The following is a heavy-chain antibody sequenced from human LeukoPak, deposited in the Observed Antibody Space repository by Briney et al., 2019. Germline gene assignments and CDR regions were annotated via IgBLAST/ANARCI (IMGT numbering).Heavy chain of an antibody. Sequence: ASVKVSCKASGGTFSSYAISWVRQAPGQGLEWMGGIIPIFGTANYAQKFQGRVTITADESTSTSYMELSSLRSEDTAVYYCAREGRYDFWSGYYRREFDYWGQGTLVTVSS. V-gene: IGHV1-69*13. D-gene: IGHD3-3*01. CDR1: GGTFSSYA. J-gene: IGHJ4*02. CDR3: AREGRYDFWSGYYRREFDY. CDR2: IIPIFGTA.